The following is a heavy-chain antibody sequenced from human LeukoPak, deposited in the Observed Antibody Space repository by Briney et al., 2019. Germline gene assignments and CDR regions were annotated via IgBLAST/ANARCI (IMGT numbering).Heavy chain of an antibody. D-gene: IGHD2-21*02. J-gene: IGHJ4*02. V-gene: IGHV4-4*07. Sequence: PGGSLRLSCAASGFTVSSNYMSWIRQPAGKGLEWIGRIYTSGSTNYNPSLKSRVTMSVDTSKNQFSLKLNSVTAADTAVYYCARWTPCGWDCHILDYWGQGILVTVSS. CDR2: IYTSGST. CDR3: ARWTPCGWDCHILDY. CDR1: GFTVSSNY.